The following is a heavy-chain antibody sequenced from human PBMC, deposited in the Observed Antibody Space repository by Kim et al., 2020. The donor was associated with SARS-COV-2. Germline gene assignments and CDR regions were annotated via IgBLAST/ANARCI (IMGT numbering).Heavy chain of an antibody. D-gene: IGHD3-3*01. CDR3: ARAETIFGVVIGCFDY. J-gene: IGHJ4*02. CDR2: IYYSGSI. V-gene: IGHV4-31*03. Sequence: SETLSLTCTVSGGSISSGGYYWSWIRQHPGKGLEWIGYIYYSGSIYYNPSLKSRVTISVDTSKNQFSLKLSSVTAADTAVYYCARAETIFGVVIGCFDYWGQGTLVTVSS. CDR1: GGSISSGGYY.